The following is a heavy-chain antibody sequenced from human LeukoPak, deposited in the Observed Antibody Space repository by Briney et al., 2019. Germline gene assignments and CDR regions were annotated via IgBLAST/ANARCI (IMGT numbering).Heavy chain of an antibody. CDR2: VSISSGTI. D-gene: IGHD3-10*01. J-gene: IGHJ4*02. V-gene: IGHV3-48*04. CDR3: AKVLWFGIMGY. Sequence: GGSLRLSCAASGFTFSGHNMNWVRQAPGKGLEWISFVSISSGTIYYADSVNGRFRISRDNAKSSLDPEMNSLRAEDTAVYYCAKVLWFGIMGYWGQGTLVTVSS. CDR1: GFTFSGHN.